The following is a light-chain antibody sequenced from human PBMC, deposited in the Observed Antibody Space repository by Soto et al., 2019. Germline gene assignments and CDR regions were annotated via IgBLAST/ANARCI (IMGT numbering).Light chain of an antibody. Sequence: DIQMTQSPSTLSASVGDRVTITCRASQSISSWLAWYQQKPGKAPKLLIYKASTLESGVPSRFSGSGSGTAFTITSSRLQHDDFATYYHQNNSSSRTFGQGTKVEIK. CDR2: KAS. J-gene: IGKJ1*01. CDR3: QNNSSSRT. CDR1: QSISSW. V-gene: IGKV1-5*03.